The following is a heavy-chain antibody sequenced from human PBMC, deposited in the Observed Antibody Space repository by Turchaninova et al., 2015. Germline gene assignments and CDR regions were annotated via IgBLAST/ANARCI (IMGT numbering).Heavy chain of an antibody. J-gene: IGHJ4*01. D-gene: IGHD1-1*01. Sequence: QVQLQQGGAGLLKPSETPSLTCAVHGGSVIGYFWSLILQAPGKGLVLMVKIDHSGSTKYNPSLKSRVTISVDRARNQFSLKLTSVTAADTAIYFCARGDNRGATGTAFDYWGHGTLVTVSS. CDR2: IDHSGST. CDR3: ARGDNRGATGTAFDY. V-gene: IGHV4-34*01. CDR1: GGSVIGYF.